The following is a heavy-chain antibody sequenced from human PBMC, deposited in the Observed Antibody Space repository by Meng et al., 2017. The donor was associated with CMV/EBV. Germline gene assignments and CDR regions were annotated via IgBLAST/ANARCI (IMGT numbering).Heavy chain of an antibody. CDR3: ARAPRSSSPGPHYYYYGMDV. J-gene: IGHJ6*02. Sequence: ASVKVSCKASGYTFTGYYMHWVRQAPGQGLEWMGWINPNSGGTNYAQKFQGRVTITADKSTSTADMELSSLRSEDTAVYYCARAPRSSSPGPHYYYYGMDVWGQGTTVTVSS. CDR1: GYTFTGYY. D-gene: IGHD6-13*01. V-gene: IGHV1-2*02. CDR2: INPNSGGT.